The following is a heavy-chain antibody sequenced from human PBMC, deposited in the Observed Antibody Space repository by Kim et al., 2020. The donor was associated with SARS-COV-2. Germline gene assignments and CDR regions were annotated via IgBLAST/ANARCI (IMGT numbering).Heavy chain of an antibody. Sequence: GGSLRLSCAASGFTFSSYEMNWVRQAPGKGLEWVSYISSSGSTIYYADSVKGRFTISRDNAKNSLYLQMNSLRAEDTAVYYCARDPSEIIYCSSTSCPTGGYYGMDLWGQGTTVTVSS. V-gene: IGHV3-48*03. CDR2: ISSSGSTI. CDR3: ARDPSEIIYCSSTSCPTGGYYGMDL. CDR1: GFTFSSYE. J-gene: IGHJ6*02. D-gene: IGHD2-2*01.